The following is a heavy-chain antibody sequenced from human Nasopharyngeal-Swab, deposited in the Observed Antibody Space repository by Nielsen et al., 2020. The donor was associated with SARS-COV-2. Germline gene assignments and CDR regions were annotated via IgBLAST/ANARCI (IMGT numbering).Heavy chain of an antibody. CDR3: ARDESGDYLGLPFDH. CDR2: IFSSGST. V-gene: IGHV4-39*07. J-gene: IGHJ4*02. D-gene: IGHD4-17*01. Sequence: GSLRLSCTVSGASISSRNNYWGWIRQSPGKGLEWIGTIFSSGSTYNPSLKSRVTMSVDTSRNQFSLKLTSVTAADTAVYYCARDESGDYLGLPFDHWGRGTLVTVSS. CDR1: GASISSRNNY.